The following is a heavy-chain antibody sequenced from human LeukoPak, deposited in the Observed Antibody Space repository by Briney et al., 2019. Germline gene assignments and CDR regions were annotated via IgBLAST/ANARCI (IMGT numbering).Heavy chain of an antibody. J-gene: IGHJ4*02. CDR3: ARGRGSSGWSERYYFDY. CDR2: INPSGGST. D-gene: IGHD6-19*01. V-gene: IGHV1-46*01. Sequence: GASVKVSCKASGYTFTSYSIHWVRQAPGQGLKWLGIINPSGGSTTYAQKFQGRVTMTRDTSTSTVYMELSSLRSEDTAVYYCARGRGSSGWSERYYFDYWGQGTLVTVSS. CDR1: GYTFTSYS.